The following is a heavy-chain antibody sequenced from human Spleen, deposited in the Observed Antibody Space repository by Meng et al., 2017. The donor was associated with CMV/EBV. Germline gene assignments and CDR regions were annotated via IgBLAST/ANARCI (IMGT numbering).Heavy chain of an antibody. V-gene: IGHV3-9*01. CDR1: GFTFDDYA. D-gene: IGHD4-11*01. Sequence: SLKISCAASGFTFDDYAMHWVRQAPGKGLEWVSGISWNRGSIGYADSVKGRFTISRDNAKNSLYLQMNSLRAEDTALYYCAKAATTVITLEAFDIWGQGTMVTV. CDR3: AKAATTVITLEAFDI. J-gene: IGHJ3*02. CDR2: ISWNRGSI.